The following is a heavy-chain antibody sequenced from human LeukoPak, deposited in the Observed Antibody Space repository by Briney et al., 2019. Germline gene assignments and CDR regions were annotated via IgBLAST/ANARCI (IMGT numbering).Heavy chain of an antibody. CDR3: ARGRLIAAAGTNWFDP. D-gene: IGHD6-13*01. J-gene: IGHJ5*02. V-gene: IGHV3-20*04. Sequence: TGGSLRLSCAASGFTFDDYGMSWVRQAPGKGLEWVSGINWNGGSTGYADSVKGRFTISRDNAKNSLYLQMNSLRAEDTAVYYCARGRLIAAAGTNWFDPWGQGTLVTVSS. CDR1: GFTFDDYG. CDR2: INWNGGST.